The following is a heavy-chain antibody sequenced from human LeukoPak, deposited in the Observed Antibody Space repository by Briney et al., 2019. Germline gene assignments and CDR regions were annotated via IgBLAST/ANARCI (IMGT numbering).Heavy chain of an antibody. CDR1: GYTFTIYG. CDR3: ARVRPFYGGNSVLNYFDY. D-gene: IGHD4-23*01. Sequence: ASVNVSCTASGYTFTIYGISWVRPAPGQGLEWMGWISAYNGNTNYAQKLQGRVTMTTDTSTSTAYMELRSLRSDDTAVYYCARVRPFYGGNSVLNYFDYWGQGTLVTVSS. V-gene: IGHV1-18*01. J-gene: IGHJ4*02. CDR2: ISAYNGNT.